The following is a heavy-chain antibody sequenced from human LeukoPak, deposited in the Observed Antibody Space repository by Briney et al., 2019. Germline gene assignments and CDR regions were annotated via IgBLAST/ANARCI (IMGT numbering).Heavy chain of an antibody. V-gene: IGHV3-30*04. CDR3: VRAVPTIHHMDV. Sequence: GRSLRLSCAASEFTFSRYAMHWVRQAPGKGLEWLAVISYHGVDKFYRASVRGRFTISRDNVDNSLFLQLDNLTPDDSGVYFCVRAVPTIHHMDVWRKGTTVIVSS. J-gene: IGHJ6*03. D-gene: IGHD5-24*01. CDR1: EFTFSRYA. CDR2: ISYHGVDK.